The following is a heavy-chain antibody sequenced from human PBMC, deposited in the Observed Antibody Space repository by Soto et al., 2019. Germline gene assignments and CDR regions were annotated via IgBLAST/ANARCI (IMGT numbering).Heavy chain of an antibody. CDR3: ARTYSSGLVDI. CDR2: IYSGGST. CDR1: GFTVSSHY. Sequence: EVQLVETGGGLIQPGGSLRLSCAASGFTVSSHYMSWVRQAPGKGLEWVSVIYSGGSTYYADSVKGRFTISRDNSKNTLYLQMNSLRAEDTAVYYCARTYSSGLVDIWGQGTMVTVSS. D-gene: IGHD3-22*01. J-gene: IGHJ3*02. V-gene: IGHV3-53*02.